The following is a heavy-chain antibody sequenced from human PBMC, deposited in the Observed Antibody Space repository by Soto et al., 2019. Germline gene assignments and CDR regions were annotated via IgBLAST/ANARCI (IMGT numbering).Heavy chain of an antibody. Sequence: QVQLVKSGGGVVQPGTSLRLSCKASGFIFRDYLIHWVRQAPGKGLEWLAVLSFDGTAEIYADSTRGRFTISRDIPKSTTYLVINTVRREDTAVYYCARVATRLQSMEVLEYWGQGTLVTVPS. J-gene: IGHJ4*02. CDR3: ARVATRLQSMEVLEY. CDR2: LSFDGTAE. D-gene: IGHD2-21*02. CDR1: GFIFRDYL. V-gene: IGHV3-30*03.